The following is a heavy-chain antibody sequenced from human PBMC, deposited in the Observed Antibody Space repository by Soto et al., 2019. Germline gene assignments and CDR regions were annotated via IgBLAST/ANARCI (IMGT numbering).Heavy chain of an antibody. CDR2: INHSGST. Sequence: PSETLSLTCAVYGGSFSGYYWSWIRQPPGKGLEWIGEINHSGSTNYNPSLKSRVTISVDTSKNQFSLKLSSVTAADTAVYYCARDDYYDSSGYYYQHWGQGTLVTVSS. J-gene: IGHJ1*01. CDR3: ARDDYYDSSGYYYQH. D-gene: IGHD3-22*01. V-gene: IGHV4-34*01. CDR1: GGSFSGYY.